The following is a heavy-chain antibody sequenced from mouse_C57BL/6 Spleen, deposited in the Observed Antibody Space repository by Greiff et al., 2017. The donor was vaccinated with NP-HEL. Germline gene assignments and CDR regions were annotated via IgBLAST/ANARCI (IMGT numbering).Heavy chain of an antibody. CDR1: GYTFTDYY. D-gene: IGHD1-1*01. V-gene: IGHV1-26*01. CDR2: INPNNGGT. Sequence: EVQLQQSGPELVKPGASVKISCKASGYTFTDYYMNWVKQSPGQSLEWIGDINPNNGGTSYNQKFKGKATLTVDKSSSTAYMELRSLTSEDSAVYYCAHYYGSSYDYAMGYWGQGTSVTVSS. CDR3: AHYYGSSYDYAMGY. J-gene: IGHJ4*01.